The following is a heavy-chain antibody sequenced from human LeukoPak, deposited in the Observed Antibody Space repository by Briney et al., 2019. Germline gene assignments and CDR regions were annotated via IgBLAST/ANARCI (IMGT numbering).Heavy chain of an antibody. Sequence: PSETLSLTCTVSGYSISSGYYWGWIRQPPGKGLEWIGSIYHSGSTYYNPSLKSRVTISVDTSKNQFSLRLRSVTAADTAVYYCARPLPGYADAFDIWGQGTMVTVSS. J-gene: IGHJ3*02. CDR1: GYSISSGYY. CDR2: IYHSGST. V-gene: IGHV4-38-2*02. D-gene: IGHD1-1*01. CDR3: ARPLPGYADAFDI.